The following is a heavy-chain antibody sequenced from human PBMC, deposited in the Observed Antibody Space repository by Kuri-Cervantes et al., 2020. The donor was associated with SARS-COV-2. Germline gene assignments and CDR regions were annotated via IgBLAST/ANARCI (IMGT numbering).Heavy chain of an antibody. CDR1: GFTFSGHW. CDR2: INPDGSYT. D-gene: IGHD3-22*01. CDR3: ARVIYDSSAYYLDH. Sequence: ETLSLTCAASGFTFSGHWIHWVRQAPGKGLVWVSRINPDGSYTNNADSVKGRFTLSRDNAKNMLFLQMNSLRAEDSAVYYCARVIYDSSAYYLDHWGQGTLITVSS. J-gene: IGHJ4*02. V-gene: IGHV3-74*01.